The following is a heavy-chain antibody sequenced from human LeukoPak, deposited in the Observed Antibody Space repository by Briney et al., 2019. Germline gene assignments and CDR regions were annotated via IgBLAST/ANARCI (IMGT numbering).Heavy chain of an antibody. Sequence: GGSLRLACAASGLTSSSYWMPWVRHAPGKGLVWVSRINSDGRSTSYADSVKGRFTISRDNAKNTLYLQMNSLRAEDTAVYYCARDGDESTYYYYYGMDVWGQGTTVTVS. V-gene: IGHV3-74*01. D-gene: IGHD7-27*01. CDR3: ARDGDESTYYYYYGMDV. CDR1: GLTSSSYW. CDR2: INSDGRST. J-gene: IGHJ6*02.